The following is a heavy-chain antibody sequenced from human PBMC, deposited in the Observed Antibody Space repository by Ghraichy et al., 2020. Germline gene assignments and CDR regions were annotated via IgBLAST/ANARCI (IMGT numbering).Heavy chain of an antibody. V-gene: IGHV4-34*01. Sequence: SETLSLTCAVYGGSFSGYYWSWIRQPPGKGLEWIGEINHSGGTNYNPSLKSRVTISVDTSKNQFSLKLSSVTAADTAVYYCARGPAADPFDYWGQGTLVTVSS. CDR1: GGSFSGYY. CDR2: INHSGGT. J-gene: IGHJ4*02. CDR3: ARGPAADPFDY. D-gene: IGHD6-13*01.